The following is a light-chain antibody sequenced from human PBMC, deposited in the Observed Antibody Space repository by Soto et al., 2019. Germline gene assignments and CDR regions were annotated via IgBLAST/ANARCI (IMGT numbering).Light chain of an antibody. CDR3: GARDDSLNGLV. J-gene: IGLJ2*01. Sequence: QPVLTQPPSASGTPGQRVTISCSGSSSNIGSNTVNWYQQLPGTAPKLLIYSNNQRPSGVPDRFSGSKSGTSASLAISGLQAGEWGCFFLGARDDSLNGLVFGGGTKLTVL. CDR1: SSNIGSNT. CDR2: SNN. V-gene: IGLV1-44*01.